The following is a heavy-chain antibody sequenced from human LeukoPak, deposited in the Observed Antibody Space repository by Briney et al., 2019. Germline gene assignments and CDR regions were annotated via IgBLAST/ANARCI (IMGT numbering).Heavy chain of an antibody. Sequence: GGSLRLSCAASGFTFSSYAMSWVRQAPGKGLEWVSAISGSGVSTYYADSVKGRFTISRDNSKNTLYLQMNSLRAEDTAVYYCAKWTGRSVGYNWFDPWGQGTLVTVSS. CDR1: GFTFSSYA. CDR3: AKWTGRSVGYNWFDP. V-gene: IGHV3-23*01. J-gene: IGHJ5*02. D-gene: IGHD1-14*01. CDR2: ISGSGVST.